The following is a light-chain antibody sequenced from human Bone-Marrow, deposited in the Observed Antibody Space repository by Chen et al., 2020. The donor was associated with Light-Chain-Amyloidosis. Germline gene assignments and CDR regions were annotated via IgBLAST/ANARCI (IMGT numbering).Light chain of an antibody. J-gene: IGLJ2*01. CDR3: SSYSVTSPLVV. CDR2: EVT. V-gene: IGLV2-14*01. Sequence: QSALTQPASVSGSPGQSITISCTGTSSDVGGYNYVSWYQQHPGKAPKVMIYEVTTRPSGVSNRFSGSKSGNTASLTISGLQAEDEADYDGSSYSVTSPLVVFGGGTKLTVL. CDR1: SSDVGGYNY.